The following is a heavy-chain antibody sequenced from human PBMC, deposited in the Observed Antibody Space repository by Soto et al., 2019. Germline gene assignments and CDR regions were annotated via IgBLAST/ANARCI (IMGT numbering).Heavy chain of an antibody. CDR1: GFTFTDYA. Sequence: EVQLLESGGGLVQPGGSLRLSCAASGFTFTDYALSWVRQAPGKGLEWVATISGIGGSTYLADSVKGRLSISRDNSKNTVSLLMNTLRAEDTAVYYCATDGFNKPGYYYGMGVWGQGTTVTVSS. J-gene: IGHJ6*02. CDR3: ATDGFNKPGYYYGMGV. CDR2: ISGIGGST. D-gene: IGHD6-25*01. V-gene: IGHV3-23*01.